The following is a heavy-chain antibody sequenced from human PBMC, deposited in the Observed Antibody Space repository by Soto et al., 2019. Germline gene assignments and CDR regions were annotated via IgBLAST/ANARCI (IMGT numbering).Heavy chain of an antibody. CDR1: GFTFSSYA. CDR3: AKDHRDILTGHWYFDL. CDR2: ISGSGGST. J-gene: IGHJ2*01. Sequence: GGSLRLSCAASGFTFSSYAMSWVRQAPGKGLEWVSAISGSGGSTYYADSVKGRFTISRDNSKNTLYLQMNSLRAEDTAVYYCAKDHRDILTGHWYFDLWGRGTLVTVSS. D-gene: IGHD3-9*01. V-gene: IGHV3-23*01.